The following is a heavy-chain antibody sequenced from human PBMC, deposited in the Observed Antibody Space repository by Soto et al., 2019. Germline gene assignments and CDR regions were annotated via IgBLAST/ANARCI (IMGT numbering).Heavy chain of an antibody. CDR1: GFTFSSYA. Sequence: EVQLLESGGGLVQPGGSLRLSCAASGFTFSSYAMSRVRQAPGKGLEWVSAISGSGGSTYYADSVKGRFTISRDNSKNTLYLQMNSLRAEDTAVYYCAKDLEWWSRSWDYWGQGTLVTVSS. CDR2: ISGSGGST. J-gene: IGHJ4*02. CDR3: AKDLEWWSRSWDY. V-gene: IGHV3-23*01. D-gene: IGHD2-15*01.